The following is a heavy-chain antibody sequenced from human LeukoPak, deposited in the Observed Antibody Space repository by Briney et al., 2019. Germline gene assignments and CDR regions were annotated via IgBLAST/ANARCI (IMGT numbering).Heavy chain of an antibody. V-gene: IGHV4-61*02. J-gene: IGHJ4*02. D-gene: IGHD6-13*01. CDR1: GGSISSGSYY. CDR2: IYTSGST. CDR3: ARGAAGPHMFDY. Sequence: SQTLSLTCTVSGGSISSGSYYWSWIRQPAGKGLEWIGRIYTSGSTNYNPSLKSRVTISVDTSKNQFSLKLSSVTAADTAVYYCARGAAGPHMFDYWGQGTLVTVSS.